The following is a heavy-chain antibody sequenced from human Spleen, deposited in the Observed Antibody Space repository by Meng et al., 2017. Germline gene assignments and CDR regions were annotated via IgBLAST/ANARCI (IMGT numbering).Heavy chain of an antibody. Sequence: QVQLIQSGAEVKKPGSPVRVSCKASGGTFSNYAISWVRQAPGQGLEWMGGIIPIFGTANYAPKFQGRVTITTDASTSTAYMELSSLRSDDTAVYYCARDEGREYWYNWFDPWGQGTLVTVSS. J-gene: IGHJ5*02. CDR3: ARDEGREYWYNWFDP. D-gene: IGHD2-8*02. CDR1: GGTFSNYA. CDR2: IIPIFGTA. V-gene: IGHV1-69*05.